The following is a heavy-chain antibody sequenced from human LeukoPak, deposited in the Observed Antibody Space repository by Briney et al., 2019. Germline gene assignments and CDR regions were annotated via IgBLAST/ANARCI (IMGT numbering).Heavy chain of an antibody. D-gene: IGHD3-10*01. CDR1: GGSISSSSYY. Sequence: SETLSLTCTVSGGSISSSSYYWGWIRQPPGKGLEWIGSIYYSGSTYYNPSLKSRVTISVDTSKNQFSLKLSSVTAADTAVYYCARETRGYYYGSGSYPFDYWGQGTLVTVSS. CDR2: IYYSGST. J-gene: IGHJ4*02. CDR3: ARETRGYYYGSGSYPFDY. V-gene: IGHV4-39*07.